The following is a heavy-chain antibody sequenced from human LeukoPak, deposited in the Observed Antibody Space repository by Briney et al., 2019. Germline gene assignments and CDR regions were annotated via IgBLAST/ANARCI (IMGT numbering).Heavy chain of an antibody. D-gene: IGHD2-15*01. J-gene: IGHJ1*01. V-gene: IGHV1-69*13. CDR1: GGTFSSYA. CDR2: IIPIFGTA. Sequence: SVKVSCKASGGTFSSYAISWVRQAPGQGLEWMGGIIPIFGTANYAQKFQGRVTITADESTSTAYMELSSLRSEDTAVYYYARDSPGPYCSGGSCYPLEYFQHWGQGTLVTVSS. CDR3: ARDSPGPYCSGGSCYPLEYFQH.